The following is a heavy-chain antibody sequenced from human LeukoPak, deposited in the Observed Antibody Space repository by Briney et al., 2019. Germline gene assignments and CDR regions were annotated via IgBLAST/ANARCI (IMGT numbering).Heavy chain of an antibody. V-gene: IGHV4-4*02. CDR1: GGSLSSSNW. J-gene: IGHJ4*02. D-gene: IGHD3-10*01. CDR2: IYHSGST. CDR3: ARGPSVEYYYGSGSYEDY. Sequence: SETLSLTCAVSGGSLSSSNWWSWVRQPPGKGLEWSGEIYHSGSTNYNPSLKSRVTISVDKSKNQFSLKLSSVTAADTAVYYCARGPSVEYYYGSGSYEDYWGQGTLVTVSS.